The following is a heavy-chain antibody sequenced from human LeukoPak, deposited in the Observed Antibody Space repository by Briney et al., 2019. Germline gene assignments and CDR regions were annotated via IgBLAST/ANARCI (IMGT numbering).Heavy chain of an antibody. D-gene: IGHD5-18*01. V-gene: IGHV3-66*01. CDR1: GFTVSSNY. Sequence: GGSLRLSCAASGFTVSSNYMSWVRQAPGKGLERVSVIYSGGNTYYADSVKARFTISRDNSKNTLYLQMNSLTVEDTAVYYCAKSRIPGVTAPDFWGQGTLVTVSS. CDR2: IYSGGNT. CDR3: AKSRIPGVTAPDF. J-gene: IGHJ4*02.